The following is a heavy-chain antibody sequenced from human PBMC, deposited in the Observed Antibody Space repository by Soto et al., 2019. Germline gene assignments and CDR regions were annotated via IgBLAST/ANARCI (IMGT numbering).Heavy chain of an antibody. Sequence: PGGSLRLSCAASGFTLSGYAMDWVRQAPGKGLEYVSGISSSGVGTYYANSVQGRFTISRDNSKNTLYLQMSSLRAEDTAVYYCAKTALVGPAAFDIWGQGTMVTVSS. V-gene: IGHV3-64*01. CDR1: GFTLSGYA. CDR2: ISSSGVGT. J-gene: IGHJ3*02. CDR3: AKTALVGPAAFDI.